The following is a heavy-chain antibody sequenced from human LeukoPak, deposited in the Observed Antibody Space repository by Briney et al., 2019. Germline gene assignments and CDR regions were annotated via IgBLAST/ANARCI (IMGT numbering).Heavy chain of an antibody. Sequence: ASVKLSCKASGYTVTSYGISWLRQAPGQGLGWRGWISAYNGNTKYANNFRRRVTMTTDTSTTKAYMELRSLRSDDTAVYYCARDDRPGSGALFDPWGQGTLVIVSS. V-gene: IGHV1-18*01. CDR2: ISAYNGNT. CDR1: GYTVTSYG. J-gene: IGHJ5*02. CDR3: ARDDRPGSGALFDP. D-gene: IGHD6-19*01.